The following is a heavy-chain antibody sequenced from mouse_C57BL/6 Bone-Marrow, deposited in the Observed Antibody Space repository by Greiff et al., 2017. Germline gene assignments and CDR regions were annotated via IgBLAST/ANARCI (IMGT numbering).Heavy chain of an antibody. Sequence: VQLQQSGAELVRPGASVKLSCKASGYTFTDYYINWVKQRPGQGLEWIARIYPGSGNTYYNEKFKGKATLTAEKSSSTAYMQLSSLTSEDSAVYFCARPRRGDYYAMDYWGQGTSVTVSS. V-gene: IGHV1-76*01. CDR2: IYPGSGNT. CDR3: ARPRRGDYYAMDY. CDR1: GYTFTDYY. J-gene: IGHJ4*01.